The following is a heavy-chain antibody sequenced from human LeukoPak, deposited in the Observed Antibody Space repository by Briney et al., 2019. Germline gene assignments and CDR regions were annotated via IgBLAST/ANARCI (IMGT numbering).Heavy chain of an antibody. V-gene: IGHV3-30*02. Sequence: GGSLRLSCAASGFTFSNYAIHWVRQAPGKGLEWVGFIWYDGSNNYHADSVKGRFTISRDNSKNTVHLQMNSLRAEDTAVYYCAKDKGLISGKHYFDYWGQGALGTVPS. CDR2: IWYDGSNN. CDR1: GFTFSNYA. CDR3: AKDKGLISGKHYFDY. D-gene: IGHD1-26*01. J-gene: IGHJ4*02.